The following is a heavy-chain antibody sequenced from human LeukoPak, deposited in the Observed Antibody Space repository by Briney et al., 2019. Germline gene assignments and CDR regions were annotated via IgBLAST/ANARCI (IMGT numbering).Heavy chain of an antibody. J-gene: IGHJ2*01. V-gene: IGHV4-30-4*08. CDR2: IYYSGST. CDR1: GGSISSGDYY. CDR3: ARRLFHWYFDL. Sequence: TLSLTCTVSGGSISSGDYYWSWIRQPPGKGLEWIGYIYYSGSTYYNPSLKSRVTISVDTSKNQFSLKLSPVTAADTAVYYCARRLFHWYFDLWGRGTLVTVSS.